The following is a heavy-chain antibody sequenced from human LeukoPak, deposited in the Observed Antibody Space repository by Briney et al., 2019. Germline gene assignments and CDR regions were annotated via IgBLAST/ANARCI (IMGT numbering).Heavy chain of an antibody. CDR1: GYTFTSYG. J-gene: IGHJ4*02. D-gene: IGHD3-22*01. CDR2: ISAYNGNT. V-gene: IGHV1-18*04. CDR3: ARVGDSSGYFLHRPFDY. Sequence: ASVMVSCKASGYTFTSYGISWVRQAPGQGLEWMGWISAYNGNTNYAQKLQGRVTMTTDTSTSTAFMELRSLRSDDTAVYYCARVGDSSGYFLHRPFDYWGQGTLVTVSS.